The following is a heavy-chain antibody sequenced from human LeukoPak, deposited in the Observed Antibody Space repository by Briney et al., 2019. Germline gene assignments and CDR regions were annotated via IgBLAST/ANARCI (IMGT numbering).Heavy chain of an antibody. Sequence: ASVKVSCKASGYTFTSYGISWVRQAPGQGLEWMGWISAYNGNTNYARKLQGRVTMTTDTSTRTAYMELRSLRSDDTAVYYCARRLTTVTTGDYWGQGTLVTVSS. D-gene: IGHD4-17*01. CDR2: ISAYNGNT. CDR1: GYTFTSYG. CDR3: ARRLTTVTTGDY. V-gene: IGHV1-18*01. J-gene: IGHJ4*02.